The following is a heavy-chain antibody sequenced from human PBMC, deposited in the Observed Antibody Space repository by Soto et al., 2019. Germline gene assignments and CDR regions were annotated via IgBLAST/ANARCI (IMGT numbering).Heavy chain of an antibody. Sequence: QVQLVESGGGVVQPGRSLRLSCAASGFTFSSYAMHWVRQAPGKGLEWVAVISYDGSNKYYADSVKGRFTISRDNSKNTLYLQMNSLRAEDTAVYYCAREDTAMVIIDYWGQGTLVTVSS. J-gene: IGHJ4*02. V-gene: IGHV3-30-3*01. D-gene: IGHD5-18*01. CDR2: ISYDGSNK. CDR1: GFTFSSYA. CDR3: AREDTAMVIIDY.